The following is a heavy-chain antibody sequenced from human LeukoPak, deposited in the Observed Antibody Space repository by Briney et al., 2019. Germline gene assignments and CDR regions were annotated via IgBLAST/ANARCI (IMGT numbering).Heavy chain of an antibody. V-gene: IGHV3-7*01. CDR1: GFTFSSYW. Sequence: PGGSLRLSCAASGFTFSSYWMSWVRQAPGKGLEWVANIKQDGSENYYVDSVKGRYTISRDNAKNSLYLQLNSLRADDTAVYYCARLTGTTGFDYWGQGTLVTVSS. CDR3: ARLTGTTGFDY. J-gene: IGHJ4*02. CDR2: IKQDGSEN. D-gene: IGHD1-1*01.